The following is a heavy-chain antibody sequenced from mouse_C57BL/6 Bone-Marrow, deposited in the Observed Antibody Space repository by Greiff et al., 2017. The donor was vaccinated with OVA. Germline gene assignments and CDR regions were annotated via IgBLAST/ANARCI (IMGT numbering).Heavy chain of an antibody. J-gene: IGHJ2*01. CDR2: IYPSDSET. V-gene: IGHV1-61*01. Sequence: QVQLQQPGAELVRPGSSVKLSCKASGYTFTSYWMDWVKQRPGQGLEWIGNIYPSDSETHYNQKFKDKATLTVDKSSSTAYMQLSSLTAEDSAVYYCARGMTTVVADYWGQGTTLTVSS. D-gene: IGHD1-1*01. CDR3: ARGMTTVVADY. CDR1: GYTFTSYW.